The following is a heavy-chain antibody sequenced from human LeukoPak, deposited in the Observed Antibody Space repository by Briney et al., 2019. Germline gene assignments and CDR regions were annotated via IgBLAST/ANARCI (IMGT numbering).Heavy chain of an antibody. D-gene: IGHD4-17*01. V-gene: IGHV3-9*01. J-gene: IGHJ4*02. CDR1: GFTFDDYA. Sequence: GGSLRLSCAASGFTFDDYAMHWVRQAPGKGLEWVSGISWNSGSIGYADSVKGRFTISRDNAKNSLYLQMNSLRAEDTAVYYCARDHMTTVPSCLDYWGQGTLVTVSS. CDR3: ARDHMTTVPSCLDY. CDR2: ISWNSGSI.